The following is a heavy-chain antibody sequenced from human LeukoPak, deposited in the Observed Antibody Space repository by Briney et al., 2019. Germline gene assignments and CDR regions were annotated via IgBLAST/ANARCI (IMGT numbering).Heavy chain of an antibody. CDR2: ISYDGSNK. Sequence: SGGSLRLSCAASGFTFSSYGMHWVRQAPGKGLEWVAVISYDGSNKYYADSVKGRFTISRDNAKNSLYLQMNSLRAEDTAVYYCARPSITMVRGTSYQYYYYGMDVWGQGTTVTVSS. D-gene: IGHD3-10*01. CDR3: ARPSITMVRGTSYQYYYYGMDV. V-gene: IGHV3-30*03. CDR1: GFTFSSYG. J-gene: IGHJ6*02.